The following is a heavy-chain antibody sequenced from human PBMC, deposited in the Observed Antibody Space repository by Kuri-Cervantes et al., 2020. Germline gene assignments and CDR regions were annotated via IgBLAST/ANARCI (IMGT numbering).Heavy chain of an antibody. J-gene: IGHJ6*02. V-gene: IGHV3-30-3*01. CDR3: ARETNIYGDYGNYYGMDV. D-gene: IGHD4-17*01. CDR1: GFTFGSFA. Sequence: GGSLRLSCAASGFTFGSFAMHWVRQAPGKGLEWVAVISYDGSSKYDADSVKGRFTISRDNSKNTLYLQMNSLRAEDTAVYYCARETNIYGDYGNYYGMDVWGQGTTVTVSS. CDR2: ISYDGSSK.